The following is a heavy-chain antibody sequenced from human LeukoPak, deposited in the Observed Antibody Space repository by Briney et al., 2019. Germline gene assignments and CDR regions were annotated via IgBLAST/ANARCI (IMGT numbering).Heavy chain of an antibody. D-gene: IGHD3-22*01. J-gene: IGHJ5*02. Sequence: PGGSLRLSCAASGFTFSSYSLNWVRQAPGKGLEWVSAISGSGATTYYADSVKGRFTISRDNSKNTLYLQMNSLRAEDTAVYYCAKDPNYYDSSAYYPVLLNCFDPWGQGTLVTVSS. CDR1: GFTFSSYS. CDR2: ISGSGATT. V-gene: IGHV3-23*01. CDR3: AKDPNYYDSSAYYPVLLNCFDP.